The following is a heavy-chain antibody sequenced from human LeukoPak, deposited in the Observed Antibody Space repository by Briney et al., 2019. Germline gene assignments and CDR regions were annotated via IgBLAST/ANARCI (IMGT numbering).Heavy chain of an antibody. J-gene: IGHJ5*02. CDR1: GYSFTNYW. CDR2: IYPDDSDA. CDR3: TRQRGPSGSVNWIDP. Sequence: PGESLKISCETSGYSFTNYWIGWVRQIPGAGLEWVGAIYPDDSDARYSPSFKGQVTISADKSARTAYLQWTSLKASDTAIYYCTRQRGPSGSVNWIDPWGQGTQVTVSS. D-gene: IGHD3-10*01. V-gene: IGHV5-51*01.